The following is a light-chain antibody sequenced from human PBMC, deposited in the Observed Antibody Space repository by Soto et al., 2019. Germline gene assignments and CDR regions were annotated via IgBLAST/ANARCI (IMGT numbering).Light chain of an antibody. CDR1: QSLLYSSNNKTY. J-gene: IGKJ2*01. Sequence: DIVMTQSPDSLTMSLGERATINCKSSQSLLYSSNNKTYLAWYQHRPGQSPKMLIFWASARESGVPDRFAGSGSETDFTLTISSLQAEDAAVYYCQQYYSDFFTFGQGTRLEIK. CDR3: QQYYSDFFT. V-gene: IGKV4-1*01. CDR2: WAS.